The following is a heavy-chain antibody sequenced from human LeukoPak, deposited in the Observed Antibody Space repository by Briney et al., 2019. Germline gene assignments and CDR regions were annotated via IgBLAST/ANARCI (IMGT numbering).Heavy chain of an antibody. Sequence: MASETLSLTCTVSGGSISSGSYYWSWIRQPAGQGLQWIGRIYTTGSITYNPSLKSRVTMSVDRSKKNFSLRLSSVTAADTAVYYCARDSGTTGEVKFDPWGPGSLVTVSS. J-gene: IGHJ5*02. CDR2: IYTTGSI. CDR3: ARDSGTTGEVKFDP. D-gene: IGHD3-10*01. V-gene: IGHV4-61*02. CDR1: GGSISSGSYY.